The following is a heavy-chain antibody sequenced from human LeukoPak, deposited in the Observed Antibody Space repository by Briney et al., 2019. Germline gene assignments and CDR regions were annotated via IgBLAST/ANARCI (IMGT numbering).Heavy chain of an antibody. Sequence: PGGSLRLSCAASGFTFSDAWMSWVRQAPGKGLEWVANIKQDGSEKYYVDSVKGRFTISSDNAKNSLYLQMNSLRAEDTAVYYCASVPGYSSSWYGVYWGQGTLVTVSS. J-gene: IGHJ4*02. CDR1: GFTFSDAW. V-gene: IGHV3-7*01. D-gene: IGHD6-13*01. CDR2: IKQDGSEK. CDR3: ASVPGYSSSWYGVY.